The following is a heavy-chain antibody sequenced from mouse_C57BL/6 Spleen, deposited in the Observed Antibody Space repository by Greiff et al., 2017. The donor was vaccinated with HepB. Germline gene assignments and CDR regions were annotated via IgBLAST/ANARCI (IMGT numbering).Heavy chain of an antibody. CDR3: AREEGTAQAPGAMDY. Sequence: EVQLQQSGPELVKPGASVKISCKASGYSFTDYNMNWVKQSNGKSLEWIGVINPNYGTTSYNQKFKGKATLTDDQSSSTAYMQLNSLTSEDAAVYYCAREEGTAQAPGAMDYWGQGTSVTVSS. CDR1: GYSFTDYN. D-gene: IGHD3-2*02. J-gene: IGHJ4*01. CDR2: INPNYGTT. V-gene: IGHV1-39*01.